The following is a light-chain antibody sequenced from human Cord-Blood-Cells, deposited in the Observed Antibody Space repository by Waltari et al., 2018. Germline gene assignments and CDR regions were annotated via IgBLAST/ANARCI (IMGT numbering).Light chain of an antibody. J-gene: IGKJ3*01. CDR2: DAS. V-gene: IGKV3-11*01. Sequence: EIVLTQSPATLSLSPGERATLSCRASQSVSSYLAWYQQKPGQAPRLLIYDASNRATCIPARFSGSGSGTDFTLTISSLEPEDFAVYYCQQRSNWPLTFGTGTKVDIK. CDR1: QSVSSY. CDR3: QQRSNWPLT.